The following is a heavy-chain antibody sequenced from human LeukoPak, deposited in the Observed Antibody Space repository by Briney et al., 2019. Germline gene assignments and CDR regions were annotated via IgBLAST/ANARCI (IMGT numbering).Heavy chain of an antibody. CDR3: ARGRSSHGSSWQGVFDY. CDR2: VNSSGST. Sequence: SHTLFLPTQALAGSITSYDCTLIRQPPGKGLNRLPPVNSSGSTNYNPSLDDRVTISVDTSKHKFSMKLSSVTAADTAVYYCARGRSSHGSSWQGVFDYWGQGTLVSASS. J-gene: IGHJ4*02. V-gene: IGHV4-59*01. CDR1: AGSITSYD. D-gene: IGHD6-13*01.